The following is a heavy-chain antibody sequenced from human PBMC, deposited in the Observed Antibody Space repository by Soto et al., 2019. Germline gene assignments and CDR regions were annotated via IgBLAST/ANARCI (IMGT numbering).Heavy chain of an antibody. V-gene: IGHV3-64D*08. J-gene: IGHJ4*02. D-gene: IGHD3-3*01. CDR3: VTSQNYDFWSGYQVIDY. Sequence: GALRLSCSASGFTFSSYAMHWVRQAPGKGLEYVSAISSNGGSTYYADSVKGRFTISRDNSKNTLYLQMSSLRAKDTAVYYCVTSQNYDFWSGYQVIDYWGQGTLVTVSS. CDR2: ISSNGGST. CDR1: GFTFSSYA.